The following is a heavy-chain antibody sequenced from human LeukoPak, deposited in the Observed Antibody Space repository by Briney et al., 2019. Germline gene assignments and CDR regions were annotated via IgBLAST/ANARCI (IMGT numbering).Heavy chain of an antibody. J-gene: IGHJ4*02. CDR3: AKGTDYDFWSGYVDY. CDR1: GFTFDDYA. V-gene: IGHV3-9*03. CDR2: ISWNSGSI. D-gene: IGHD3-3*01. Sequence: GRSLRLSCAASGFTFDDYAMHWVRQAPGKGLEWVSGISWNSGSIGYADSVKGRFTISRDNAKNSLYLQMNSLRAEDMALYYCAKGTDYDFWSGYVDYWGQGTLVTVSS.